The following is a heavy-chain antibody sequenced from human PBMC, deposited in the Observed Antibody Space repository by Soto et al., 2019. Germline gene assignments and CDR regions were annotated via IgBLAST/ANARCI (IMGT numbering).Heavy chain of an antibody. V-gene: IGHV1-69*01. CDR3: ARERGYYYGSGSYYNVDWFDP. D-gene: IGHD3-10*01. CDR2: IIPIFGTA. Sequence: QVQLVQSGAEVKKPGSSVKVSCKASGGTFSSYAISWVRQAPGQGLEWMGGIIPIFGTANYAQKFQGRVTITADESTSTAYMELSSLRSEDTAVYYRARERGYYYGSGSYYNVDWFDPWGQGTLVTVSS. CDR1: GGTFSSYA. J-gene: IGHJ5*02.